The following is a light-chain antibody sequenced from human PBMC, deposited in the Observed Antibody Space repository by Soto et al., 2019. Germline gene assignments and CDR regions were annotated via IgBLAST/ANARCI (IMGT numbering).Light chain of an antibody. CDR2: AAS. CDR3: QQSYSTPLT. V-gene: IGKV1-39*01. Sequence: DIPVTQSPSSLSASIGDRVTIHCRASQSISSYLNWYQQKPGKAPKLLIYAASSLQSGVPSRFSGSGSGTDFTLTISSLQPEDFATYYCQQSYSTPLTFGGGTKVDIK. J-gene: IGKJ4*01. CDR1: QSISSY.